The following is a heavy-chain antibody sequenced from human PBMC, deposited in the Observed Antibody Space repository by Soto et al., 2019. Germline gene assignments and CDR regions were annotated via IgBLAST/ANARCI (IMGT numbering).Heavy chain of an antibody. CDR1: GVTFTKAW. D-gene: IGHD3-3*01. V-gene: IGHV3-15*01. J-gene: IGHJ4*01. CDR2: IKSKADGGTR. Sequence: SLRLSCVASGVTFTKAWMSWVRQAPGKGLQWIGQIKSKADGGTRDSAAPVRGRFLISRDDSKSTLYLQMNRLKTEDSAMYLCATVGRTFLQWPRNDFWGQGTLVTVSS. CDR3: ATVGRTFLQWPRNDF.